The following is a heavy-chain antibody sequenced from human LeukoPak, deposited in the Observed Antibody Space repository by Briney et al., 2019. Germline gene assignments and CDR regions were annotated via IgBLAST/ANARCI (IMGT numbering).Heavy chain of an antibody. D-gene: IGHD2-2*01. CDR2: ISSSSSTI. CDR1: GFTFSSYS. J-gene: IGHJ4*02. Sequence: GGSLRLSCAASGFTFSSYSMNWVRQAPGKGLEWVSYISSSSSTIYYADSVKGRFTISRDNAKNSLYLQMNSLRAEDTAVYYCAGLSGLSGTHQQIDYWGQGTLVTVSS. CDR3: AGLSGLSGTHQQIDY. V-gene: IGHV3-48*01.